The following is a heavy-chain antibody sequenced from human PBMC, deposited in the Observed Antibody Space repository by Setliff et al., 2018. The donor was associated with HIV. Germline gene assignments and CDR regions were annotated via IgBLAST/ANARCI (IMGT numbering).Heavy chain of an antibody. CDR1: GGSFSGYY. CDR3: ARGGLTAAGTLLLVGYFDY. Sequence: SETLSLTCAVYGGSFSGYYWSWIRQPPGKGLEWIGEINHSGGTNFNPSLKSRVTISVDTSKNQFSLKLSSVTAADTAVYYCARGGLTAAGTLLLVGYFDYWGQGTLVTVSS. D-gene: IGHD6-13*01. CDR2: INHSGGT. J-gene: IGHJ4*02. V-gene: IGHV4-34*01.